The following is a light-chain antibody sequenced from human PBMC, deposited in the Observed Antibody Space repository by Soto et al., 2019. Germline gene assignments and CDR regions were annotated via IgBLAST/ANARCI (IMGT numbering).Light chain of an antibody. V-gene: IGLV2-23*02. Sequence: ALTQPASVSGSPGQSITISCTGTSSDVGSYNLVSWYQQHPGKAPKLMIYEVSKRPSGVSNRFSDSKSGNTASLTISGLQAEDEADYYCSSYAGRSNFGVFGGGTKSPS. CDR1: SSDVGSYNL. J-gene: IGLJ2*01. CDR2: EVS. CDR3: SSYAGRSNFGV.